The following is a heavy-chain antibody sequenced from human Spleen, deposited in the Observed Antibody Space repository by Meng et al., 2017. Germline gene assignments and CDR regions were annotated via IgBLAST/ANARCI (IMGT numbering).Heavy chain of an antibody. J-gene: IGHJ4*02. CDR1: GGSFSDYY. D-gene: IGHD4-11*01. V-gene: IGHV4-34*01. CDR2: INHSGSN. Sequence: VQLQQWGGGLLKPSVTLSLTRGVCGGSFSDYYWSWIRQPPGKGLEWIGEINHSGSNNYNPSLESRATISVDTSQNNLSLKLSSVTAADSAVYYCARGPTTMAHDFDYWGQGTLVTVSS. CDR3: ARGPTTMAHDFDY.